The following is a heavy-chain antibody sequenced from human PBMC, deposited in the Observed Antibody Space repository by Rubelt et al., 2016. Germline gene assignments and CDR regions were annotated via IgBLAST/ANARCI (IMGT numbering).Heavy chain of an antibody. J-gene: IGHJ4*02. D-gene: IGHD3-10*01. Sequence: QITLKESGPTLVKPTQTLTLTCTFSGFSLSTRGVGVGWIRQPPGKALEWLAIIYWIDDKRYSPSLKSRLTITKDTSKNQVVLNMTNMDPVDTATFYCAHREGFEELFDYWGQGTLVTVSS. V-gene: IGHV2-5*01. CDR2: IYWIDDK. CDR3: AHREGFEELFDY. CDR1: GFSLSTRGVG.